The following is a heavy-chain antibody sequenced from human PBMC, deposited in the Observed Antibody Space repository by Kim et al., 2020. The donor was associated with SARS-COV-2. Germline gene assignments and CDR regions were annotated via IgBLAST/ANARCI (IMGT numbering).Heavy chain of an antibody. CDR3: ARVVSMIVGFRGV. CDR2: INHSGST. J-gene: IGHJ6*02. CDR1: GGSFSGYY. D-gene: IGHD3-22*01. V-gene: IGHV4-34*01. Sequence: SETLSLTCAVYGGSFSGYYWSWIRQPPGKGLEWIGEINHSGSTNYNPSLKSRVTISVDTSKNQFSLKLSSVTAADTAVYYCARVVSMIVGFRGVWGQGTTVPVSS.